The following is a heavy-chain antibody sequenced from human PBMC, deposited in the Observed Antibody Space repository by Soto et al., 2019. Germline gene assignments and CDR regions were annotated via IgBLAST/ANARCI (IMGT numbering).Heavy chain of an antibody. CDR3: VREVPPSGKLFDY. Sequence: QVQMVQSGAEVKMPGASVKVSCQAFGYTLASYYMDWVRQAPGQGLEWVGFISRDGVWTGYAQNFQHRATVSRDPSTNTVYLGLSSLRSEDTAVYYCVREVPPSGKLFDYWGQGTLVTVAS. CDR2: ISRDGVWT. CDR1: GYTLASYY. D-gene: IGHD1-26*01. V-gene: IGHV1-46*01. J-gene: IGHJ4*02.